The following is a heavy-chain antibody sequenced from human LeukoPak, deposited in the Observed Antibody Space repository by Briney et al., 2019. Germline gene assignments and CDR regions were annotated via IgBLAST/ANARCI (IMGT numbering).Heavy chain of an antibody. D-gene: IGHD3-22*01. CDR3: SRATVSHAFDI. Sequence: SDTLSLTCAVSGYSIRSGYYWGWIRQPPGKGLEWIDSIYHSGNTYYNPSLKSRVTISVDSSKNQFSLKLTSVTAADTAVYYCSRATVSHAFDIWGRGTMLTVSS. CDR1: GYSIRSGYY. V-gene: IGHV4-38-2*01. J-gene: IGHJ3*02. CDR2: IYHSGNT.